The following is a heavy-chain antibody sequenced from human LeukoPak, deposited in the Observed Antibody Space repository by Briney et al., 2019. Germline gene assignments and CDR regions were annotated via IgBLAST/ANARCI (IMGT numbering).Heavy chain of an antibody. CDR2: ISSSGSTI. J-gene: IGHJ6*03. V-gene: IGHV3-48*03. Sequence: GGSLRLSCAASGFTFSSYEMHWVRQAPGKGLEWVSYISSSGSTIYYADSVKGRFTISRDNAKNSLYLQMNSLRAEDTAVYYCARESRGYDILTGKYHRGYYSYYMDVWGKGTTVTVSS. CDR3: ARESRGYDILTGKYHRGYYSYYMDV. D-gene: IGHD3-9*01. CDR1: GFTFSSYE.